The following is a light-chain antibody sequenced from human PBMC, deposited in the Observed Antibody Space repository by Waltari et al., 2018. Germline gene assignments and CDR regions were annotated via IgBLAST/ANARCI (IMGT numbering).Light chain of an antibody. CDR1: TRDVGRYNY. V-gene: IGLV2-14*01. CDR2: EVT. J-gene: IGLJ2*01. Sequence: QSALTQPASVSGSPGQAITISCTGTTRDVGRYNYVSRYQCHPGKAPELIISEVTNRPSGVSDRFSGSKSGNTASLSISGLQPEDEADYYCSSYTSIKTPYVVFGGGTKVTVL. CDR3: SSYTSIKTPYVV.